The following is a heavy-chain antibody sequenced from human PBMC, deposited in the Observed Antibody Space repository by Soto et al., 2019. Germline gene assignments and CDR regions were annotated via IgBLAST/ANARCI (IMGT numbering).Heavy chain of an antibody. Sequence: GGSLRLSCVVSGFNFASYAMTWVRQTPGKGLEWVSTISPSGGGTYYADSVKGRFTISRDNSQNTLYFQMDSLRAEDTALFYCAKSGAPSGTRGYFDSWGQGTLVTVS. CDR2: ISPSGGGT. CDR1: GFNFASYA. J-gene: IGHJ4*02. CDR3: AKSGAPSGTRGYFDS. V-gene: IGHV3-23*01. D-gene: IGHD6-13*01.